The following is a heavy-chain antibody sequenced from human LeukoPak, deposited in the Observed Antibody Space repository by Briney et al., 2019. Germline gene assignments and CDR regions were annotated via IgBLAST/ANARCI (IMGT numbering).Heavy chain of an antibody. D-gene: IGHD6-19*01. CDR2: ISRNSGSI. J-gene: IGHJ5*02. Sequence: GRSLRLSCAASGFTFDDYAMHWVRQAPGKGLEWVSGISRNSGSIGYADSVKGRFTISRDNAKNSLYLQMNSLRAEDMALYYCAKDKSSGWRGSWFDPWGQGTLVTVSS. V-gene: IGHV3-9*03. CDR3: AKDKSSGWRGSWFDP. CDR1: GFTFDDYA.